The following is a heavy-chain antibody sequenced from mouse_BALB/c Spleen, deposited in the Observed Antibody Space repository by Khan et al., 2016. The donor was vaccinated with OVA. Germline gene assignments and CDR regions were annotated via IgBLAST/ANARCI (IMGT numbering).Heavy chain of an antibody. CDR2: ISSTGST. J-gene: IGHJ4*01. CDR1: GYSITSDYA. V-gene: IGHV3-2*02. Sequence: EVQLQESGPGLVKPSQSLSLTCTVTGYSITSDYAWNWIRQFPGNKLEWMGYISSTGSTSYNPSLKSRISITRDQSKNPFFLHLNSVTTEDTATYYCARSLYYSDSYAMDYWGQGTSVTVSS. CDR3: ARSLYYSDSYAMDY. D-gene: IGHD2-13*01.